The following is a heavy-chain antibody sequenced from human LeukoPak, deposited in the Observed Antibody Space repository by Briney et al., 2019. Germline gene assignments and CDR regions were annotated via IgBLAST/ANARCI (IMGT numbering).Heavy chain of an antibody. CDR2: IYYSGST. J-gene: IGHJ3*02. V-gene: IGHV4-39*07. CDR1: GGSISSSSYY. CDR3: ARDPGVDTAMAAAFDI. Sequence: SETLSLTCTVSGGSISSSSYYWGWIRQPPGKGLEWIGSIYYSGSTYYNPSLKSRVTISVDTSKNQFSLKLSSVTAADTAVYYCARDPGVDTAMAAAFDIWGQGTMVTVSS. D-gene: IGHD5-18*01.